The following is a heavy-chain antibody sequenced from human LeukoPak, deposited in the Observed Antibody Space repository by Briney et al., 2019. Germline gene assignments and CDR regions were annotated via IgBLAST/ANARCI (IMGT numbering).Heavy chain of an antibody. J-gene: IGHJ4*02. V-gene: IGHV5-51*01. D-gene: IGHD2-2*01. Sequence: GESLKISCKGSENTFSNYWIGWVRQMPGKGLEWMGIIYPGDSDTRYSPSFQGQVTISADKSISTAYLQWSSLKASDTAMYYCARVGDCSSTSCYDYWGQGTLVTVSS. CDR2: IYPGDSDT. CDR1: ENTFSNYW. CDR3: ARVGDCSSTSCYDY.